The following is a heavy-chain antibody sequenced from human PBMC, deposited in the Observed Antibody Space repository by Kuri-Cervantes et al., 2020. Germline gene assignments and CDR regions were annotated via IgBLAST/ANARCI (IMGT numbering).Heavy chain of an antibody. V-gene: IGHV1-3*01. CDR2: INAGNGNT. Sequence: VKVSCKASGYTFTSYAMHWVRQAPGQRLEWMGWINAGNGNTKYSQKFQGRVTITRDTSASTAYMELSSLRSEDTAVYYCARESSGWYANYYYMDVWGKGTTVTVSS. J-gene: IGHJ6*03. D-gene: IGHD6-19*01. CDR3: ARESSGWYANYYYMDV. CDR1: GYTFTSYA.